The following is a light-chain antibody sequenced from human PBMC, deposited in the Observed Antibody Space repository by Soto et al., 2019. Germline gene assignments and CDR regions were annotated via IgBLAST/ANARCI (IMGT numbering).Light chain of an antibody. J-gene: IGLJ3*02. CDR3: QSPDGSLSVSV. V-gene: IGLV1-40*01. CDR2: GNN. Sequence: QSVLTQPPSVSGAPGQRVTISCTGSNSNIGAGYDVHWYQQLPRIAPKLLIYGNNIRPSGVPDRFSGSKFATSAYPTISGLQAEDEAEYYCQSPDGSLSVSVFGGGTKVTVL. CDR1: NSNIGAGYD.